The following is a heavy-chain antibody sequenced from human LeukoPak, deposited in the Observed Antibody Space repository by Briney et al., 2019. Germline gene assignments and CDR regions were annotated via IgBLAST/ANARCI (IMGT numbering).Heavy chain of an antibody. D-gene: IGHD2-8*01. V-gene: IGHV1-69*04. CDR2: IIPILGIP. CDR3: ARESNPIYCTNGVCSIDS. J-gene: IGHJ4*02. Sequence: SSVKVSSKASGGTFISFAVSWVRQAPGQGLEWMVRIIPILGIPNYAHKFQGSVTLTADESTNRVYMELSSLRSVDTAVYYCARESNPIYCTNGVCSIDSWGQGTLVIVSS. CDR1: GGTFISFA.